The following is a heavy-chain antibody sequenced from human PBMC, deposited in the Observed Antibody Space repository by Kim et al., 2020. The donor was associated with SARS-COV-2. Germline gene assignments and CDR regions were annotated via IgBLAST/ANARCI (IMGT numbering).Heavy chain of an antibody. CDR3: AKAYGSGSYYNRDAFDI. J-gene: IGHJ3*02. Sequence: VKRRFTISRDNAKNSLYLQMNSLRAEDTALYYCAKAYGSGSYYNRDAFDIWGQGTMVTVSS. D-gene: IGHD3-10*01. V-gene: IGHV3-9*01.